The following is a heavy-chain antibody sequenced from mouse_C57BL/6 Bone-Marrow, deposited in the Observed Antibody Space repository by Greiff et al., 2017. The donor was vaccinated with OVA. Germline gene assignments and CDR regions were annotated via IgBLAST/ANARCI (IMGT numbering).Heavy chain of an antibody. Sequence: VQLQQSGPELVKPGASVKISCKASGYSFTGYYMNWVKQSPEKSLEWIGEINPSTGGTTYNQKFKAKATLTVDKSSSTAYMQLKSLTSEDSAVYYCARCGYPWFAYWGQGTLVTVSA. CDR1: GYSFTGYY. CDR3: ARCGYPWFAY. V-gene: IGHV1-42*01. J-gene: IGHJ3*01. CDR2: INPSTGGT.